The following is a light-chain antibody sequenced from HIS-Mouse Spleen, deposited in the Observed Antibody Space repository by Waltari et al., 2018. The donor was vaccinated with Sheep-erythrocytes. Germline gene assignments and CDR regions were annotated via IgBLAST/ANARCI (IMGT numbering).Light chain of an antibody. J-gene: IGLJ2*01. CDR3: CSYAGSSTFHVV. CDR2: EGS. CDR1: SRAFGSYNL. Sequence: QSALTQLASVSGSPGQSITISCTRTSRAFGSYNLVACYQQHPGKAPKLMIYEGSKRPSGVSNRFSGSKSGNTASLSISGLQAEDEADYYCCSYAGSSTFHVVFGGGTKLTVL. V-gene: IGLV2-23*03.